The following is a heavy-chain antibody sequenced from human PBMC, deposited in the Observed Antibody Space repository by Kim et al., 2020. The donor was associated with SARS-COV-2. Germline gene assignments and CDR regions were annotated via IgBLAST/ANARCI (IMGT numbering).Heavy chain of an antibody. CDR3: SRGGGSSAGGWYYGMDV. J-gene: IGHJ6*01. D-gene: IGHD6-13*01. CDR2: ISYDGSNK. V-gene: IGHV3-30-3*01. Sequence: GGSLRLSCAASGFTFSSYAMHWVRQAPGKGLEWVAVISYDGSNKYYADSVKGRFTISRDNSKNTLYLQMNSLRAEDTAVYYCSRGGGSSAGGWYYGMDV. CDR1: GFTFSSYA.